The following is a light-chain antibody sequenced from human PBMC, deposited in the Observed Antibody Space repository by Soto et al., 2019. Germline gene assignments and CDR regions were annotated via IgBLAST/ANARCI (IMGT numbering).Light chain of an antibody. CDR1: SSDIGDKNF. V-gene: IGLV2-11*01. Sequence: QSVLTQPRSVSGSPGQSVTISCTGISSDIGDKNFVSWYQHHPGKAPKLIIYDVSERSSGVPGRFSGSKSGNTASLTISGLQSEDEADYYCCSYAESNIFLLFAGGTKVTVL. J-gene: IGLJ2*01. CDR2: DVS. CDR3: CSYAESNIFLL.